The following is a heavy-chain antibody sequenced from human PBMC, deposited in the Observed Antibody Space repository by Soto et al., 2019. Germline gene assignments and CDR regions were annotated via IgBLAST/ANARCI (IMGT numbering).Heavy chain of an antibody. CDR1: GGTFSSYA. CDR2: IIPIFGTA. CDR3: ARVAVRRGGSYLGNY. D-gene: IGHD1-26*01. Sequence: QVQLVQSGAEVKKPGSSVKVSCKASGGTFSSYAISWVRQAPGQGLEWMGGIIPIFGTANYAQKFQGRVTITADKSTSTDYMELSSLRSEDTAVYYCARVAVRRGGSYLGNYWGQGTLVTVSS. V-gene: IGHV1-69*06. J-gene: IGHJ4*02.